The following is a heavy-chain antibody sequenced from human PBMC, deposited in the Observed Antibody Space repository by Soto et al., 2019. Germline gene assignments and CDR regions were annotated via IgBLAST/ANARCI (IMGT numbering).Heavy chain of an antibody. J-gene: IGHJ4*02. V-gene: IGHV3-23*01. Sequence: EVQLLESGGGLVQPGGSLRLSCAASGFTFSSYAMSWVRQAPGKGLEWVSAISGSGGSTYYADSVKGRFTISRDNSKNTLYLQMNSLRAEDTAVYYCASIGYCSGGSCYLRGSHFDYWGQGTLVTVSS. CDR2: ISGSGGST. CDR3: ASIGYCSGGSCYLRGSHFDY. D-gene: IGHD2-15*01. CDR1: GFTFSSYA.